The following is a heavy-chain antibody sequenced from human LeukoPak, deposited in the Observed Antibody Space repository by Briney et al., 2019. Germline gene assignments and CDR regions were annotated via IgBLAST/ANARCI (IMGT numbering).Heavy chain of an antibody. CDR1: GASIRSYF. D-gene: IGHD1-1*01. CDR3: ARRRTGTTHNWFDP. J-gene: IGHJ5*02. CDR2: FYTSANT. Sequence: PSETLSLTCSVSGASIRSYFWSWIRQSPGRGLEWIGNFYTSANTIYNPSLQSRVTIPIDTSKNEFSLRLTSVTAADTAVYYCARRRTGTTHNWFDPWGQGTLVSVSS. V-gene: IGHV4-4*09.